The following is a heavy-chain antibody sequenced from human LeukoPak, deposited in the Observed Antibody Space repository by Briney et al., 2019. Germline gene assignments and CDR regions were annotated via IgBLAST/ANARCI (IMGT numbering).Heavy chain of an antibody. CDR3: ARAPNPYYYDSSGYPYYFDY. Sequence: ETLSLTCTVSGGSVSSGSYYWSWIRQPPGKGLEWIGYIYYSGSTNYNPSLKSRVTISVDTSKNQFSLKLSSVTAADTAVYYCARAPNPYYYDSSGYPYYFDYWGQGTLVTVSS. D-gene: IGHD3-22*01. CDR2: IYYSGST. V-gene: IGHV4-61*01. CDR1: GGSVSSGSYY. J-gene: IGHJ4*02.